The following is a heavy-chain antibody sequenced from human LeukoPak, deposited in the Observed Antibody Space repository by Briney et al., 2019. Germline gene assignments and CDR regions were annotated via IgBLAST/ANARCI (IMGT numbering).Heavy chain of an antibody. CDR1: GFTFSSYA. CDR3: AKEAVAAAGPFDY. V-gene: IGHV3-23*01. Sequence: GGSLRLSCSASGFTFSSYAMSWVPQAPGKGLEWVSSSGSGGSIYYADSVKGRFTISRDNSKSTLYLQMNSLRAEDTAIYYCAKEAVAAAGPFDYWGQGTLVTVSS. CDR2: SGSGGSI. D-gene: IGHD6-13*01. J-gene: IGHJ4*02.